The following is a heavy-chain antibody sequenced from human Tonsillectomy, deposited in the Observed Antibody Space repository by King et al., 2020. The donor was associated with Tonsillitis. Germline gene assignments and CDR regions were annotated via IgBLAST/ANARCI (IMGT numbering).Heavy chain of an antibody. V-gene: IGHV1-2*02. CDR2: INPNSGST. D-gene: IGHD6-6*01. J-gene: IGHJ4*02. CDR3: ARGGPGIAARASGYYCDY. Sequence: VQLVESGAEVKKFGASVKVSCKASGYTFTDYYLHWVRQAPGQGLEWMGWINPNSGSTNSAQRFQGRVTMTRATSISTAYMELRRLTSDDTAVYYCARGGPGIAARASGYYCDYWGQGTLVTVSS. CDR1: GYTFTDYY.